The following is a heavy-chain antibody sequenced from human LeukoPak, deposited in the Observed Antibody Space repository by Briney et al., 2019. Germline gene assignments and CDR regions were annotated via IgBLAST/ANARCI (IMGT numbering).Heavy chain of an antibody. V-gene: IGHV4-39*02. D-gene: IGHD3-10*01. CDR2: IYYSGST. Sequence: SETLSLTCTVSGGSISSSSYYWGWIRQPPGKGLEWIGSIYYSGSTYYNPSLKSRVTISVDTSKNQFSLKLSSVTAADTAVYYCARERSYFITMVRGVVDYWGQGTLVTVSS. CDR3: ARERSYFITMVRGVVDY. J-gene: IGHJ4*02. CDR1: GGSISSSSYY.